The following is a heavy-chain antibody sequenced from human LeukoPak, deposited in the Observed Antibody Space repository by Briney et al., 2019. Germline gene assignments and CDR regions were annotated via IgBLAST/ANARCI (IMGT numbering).Heavy chain of an antibody. V-gene: IGHV3-20*04. D-gene: IGHD3-16*02. J-gene: IGHJ4*02. Sequence: GGSLRLSCAASGFTFDDYGMSWVRQAPGKGLEWVSGVNWNGGSTGEADSVKGRFTIARYNAKSSLYLQRNSVRDEDTALYYCARELVHYDYVWGSYRPTLDYWGQGTLVTVSS. CDR2: VNWNGGST. CDR1: GFTFDDYG. CDR3: ARELVHYDYVWGSYRPTLDY.